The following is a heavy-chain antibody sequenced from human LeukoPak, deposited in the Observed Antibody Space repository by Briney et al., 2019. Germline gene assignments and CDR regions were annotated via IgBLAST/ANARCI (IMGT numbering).Heavy chain of an antibody. CDR2: IYTSGST. J-gene: IGHJ4*02. D-gene: IGHD3-10*01. CDR1: GGSISSGSYY. Sequence: SETLSLTCTVSGGSISSGSYYWSWIRQPAGKGLVWLGRIYTSGSTNYNPSLKSRVTISVDTSNNQFSLKLSSVTAAVTAVYYWAREGVYYGSGSYVNYFDYWGQGTLVTVSP. CDR3: AREGVYYGSGSYVNYFDY. V-gene: IGHV4-61*02.